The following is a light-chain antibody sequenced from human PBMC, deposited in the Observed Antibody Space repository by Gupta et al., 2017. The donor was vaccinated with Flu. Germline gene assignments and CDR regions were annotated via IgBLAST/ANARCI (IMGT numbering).Light chain of an antibody. CDR1: SDVGNYNL. V-gene: IGLV2-23*02. CDR2: EVS. J-gene: IGLJ1*01. CDR3: YSYAGSTTLGV. Sequence: SDVGNYNLVSWYQQHPGKAPKLMIYEVSKRPSGVSNRFSGSKSGNTASLTISGLQAEDEADYYCYSYAGSTTLGVFGAGTKVTVL.